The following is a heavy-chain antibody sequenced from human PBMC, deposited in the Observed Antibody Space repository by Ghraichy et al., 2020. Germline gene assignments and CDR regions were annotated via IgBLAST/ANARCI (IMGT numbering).Heavy chain of an antibody. Sequence: SQTLSLTCTVSGGSISSSSYYWGWIRQPPGKGLEWIGSIYYSGSTYYNPSLKSRVTISVDTSKNQFSLKLSSVTAADTAVYYCATWYYDFWSGYTDLNWFDPWGQGTLVTVSS. J-gene: IGHJ5*02. CDR3: ATWYYDFWSGYTDLNWFDP. CDR1: GGSISSSSYY. V-gene: IGHV4-39*01. D-gene: IGHD3-3*01. CDR2: IYYSGST.